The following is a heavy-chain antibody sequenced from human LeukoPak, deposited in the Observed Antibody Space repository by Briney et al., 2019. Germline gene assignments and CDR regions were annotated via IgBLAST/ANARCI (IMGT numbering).Heavy chain of an antibody. D-gene: IGHD1-26*01. CDR3: AKDLEGGSSNYYYYGMDV. CDR1: GFTFSSYG. J-gene: IGHJ6*02. V-gene: IGHV3-30*02. CDR2: IRYDGSNK. Sequence: GGSLRLSCAASGFTFSSYGMHWVRQAPGKGLEWVAFIRYDGSNKYYADSVKGRFTISRDNSKNTLYLQMNSLRAEDTAVYYCAKDLEGGSSNYYYYGMDVWGQGTTVTVSS.